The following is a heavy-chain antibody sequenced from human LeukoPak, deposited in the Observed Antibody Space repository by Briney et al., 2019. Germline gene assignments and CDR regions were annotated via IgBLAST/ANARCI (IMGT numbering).Heavy chain of an antibody. CDR2: TYYRSKHYN. V-gene: IGHV6-1*01. CDR1: GDSLSSNSAA. J-gene: IGHJ6*02. Sequence: SQTLSLTCALPGDSLSSNSAAWDWIRQSPSRGLEWLVRTYYRSKHYNDYAVSVKSRITINPDTSKNQFSLQLNSVTPEDTAVYYCAREGSLRYFDWLLRSYGMDVWGQGTTVTVSS. D-gene: IGHD3-9*01. CDR3: AREGSLRYFDWLLRSYGMDV.